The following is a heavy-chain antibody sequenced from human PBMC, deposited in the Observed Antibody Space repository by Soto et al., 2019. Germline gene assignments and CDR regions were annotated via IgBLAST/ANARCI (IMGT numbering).Heavy chain of an antibody. CDR1: GYTFTRYA. J-gene: IGHJ4*02. D-gene: IGHD2-21*02. Sequence: ASVKVSCKASGYTFTRYAMHWVRQAPGQRLEWMGWINAGNGNTKYSQKFQGRVTITRDTSASTAYMELNSLRSEDTAVYYCARSTVVVTALDYWGQGTLVTVSS. CDR3: ARSTVVVTALDY. CDR2: INAGNGNT. V-gene: IGHV1-3*01.